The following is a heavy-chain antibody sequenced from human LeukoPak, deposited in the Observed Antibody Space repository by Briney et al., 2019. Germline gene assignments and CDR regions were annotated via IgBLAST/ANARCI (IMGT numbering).Heavy chain of an antibody. CDR3: ARASSGWYRGIIDY. CDR1: GGTFSSYA. Sequence: SVKVSCTASGGTFSSYAISWVRQAPGQGLEWMGGIIPIFGTANYAQRFQGRVTITADESTSTAYMELSSLRSEDTAVYYCARASSGWYRGIIDYWGQGTLVTVSS. CDR2: IIPIFGTA. V-gene: IGHV1-69*13. J-gene: IGHJ4*02. D-gene: IGHD6-19*01.